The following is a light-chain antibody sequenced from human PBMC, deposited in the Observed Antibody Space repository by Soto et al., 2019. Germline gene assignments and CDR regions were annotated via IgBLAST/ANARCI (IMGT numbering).Light chain of an antibody. CDR1: QSVSNS. Sequence: EIVMTQSPATLSVSPGERATLSCRSSQSVSNSLTWFQQKPGQAPRLLIYGASSRATGIPDRFTGSGSGTGFTLTISRLEPEDFAVYYGQQYAGSPPTTFGQGTKVDI. V-gene: IGKV3-20*01. J-gene: IGKJ1*01. CDR3: QQYAGSPPTT. CDR2: GAS.